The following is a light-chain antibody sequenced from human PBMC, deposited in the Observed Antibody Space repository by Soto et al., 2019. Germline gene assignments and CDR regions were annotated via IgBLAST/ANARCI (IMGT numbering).Light chain of an antibody. Sequence: EIVLTQSPGTLSLSPGERATLSCRASQIVSSNFLAWYQQKPGQAPRLLIYGASSRATGIPDRFSGSGSGTDFTLTISRLEPEDFAVFYCQQYGSSITFGQGTRLEL. CDR3: QQYGSSIT. V-gene: IGKV3-20*01. J-gene: IGKJ5*01. CDR2: GAS. CDR1: QIVSSNF.